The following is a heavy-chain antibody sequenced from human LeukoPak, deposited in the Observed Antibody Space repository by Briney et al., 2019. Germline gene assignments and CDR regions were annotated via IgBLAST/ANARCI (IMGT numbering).Heavy chain of an antibody. Sequence: ASVKVSCKASGYTFTNYGVSWVRQAPGQGLEWMGSIGGYNGNRNYPQRLQGRVTMTTDTSTRTVYMELRSLRSDDTAVYYCARGTWSGLKIAAAGFDAFDIWGQGTMVTVSS. CDR2: IGGYNGNR. CDR3: ARGTWSGLKIAAAGFDAFDI. V-gene: IGHV1-18*01. J-gene: IGHJ3*02. CDR1: GYTFTNYG. D-gene: IGHD6-13*01.